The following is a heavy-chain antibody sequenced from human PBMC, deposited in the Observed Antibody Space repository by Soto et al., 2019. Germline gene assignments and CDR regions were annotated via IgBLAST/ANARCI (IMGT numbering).Heavy chain of an antibody. J-gene: IGHJ6*02. Sequence: PGESLKISCQGSGYSFTTYWISWVRQMPGKGLEWMGKIDPGDSSTNYSPSFRGHITISVDRSINTAHLQFSSLKAADTAVYYCARLDKWYYNYYGLDVWGQGTMVTVSS. CDR2: IDPGDSST. CDR1: GYSFTTYW. D-gene: IGHD1-26*01. V-gene: IGHV5-10-1*01. CDR3: ARLDKWYYNYYGLDV.